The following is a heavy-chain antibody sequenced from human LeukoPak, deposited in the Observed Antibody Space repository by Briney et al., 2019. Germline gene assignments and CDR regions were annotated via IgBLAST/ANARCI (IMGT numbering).Heavy chain of an antibody. Sequence: ASVKISCKASGYIFTSYYMHWVRQAPGQGLEWMGIINPSGGSTTYAQKFQGRVTMTRDTSTSTVYMELSSLRSEDTAVYYCATDPEDYGGLSFDYWGQGTLVTVSS. CDR3: ATDPEDYGGLSFDY. CDR1: GYIFTSYY. D-gene: IGHD4-23*01. V-gene: IGHV1-46*03. J-gene: IGHJ4*02. CDR2: INPSGGST.